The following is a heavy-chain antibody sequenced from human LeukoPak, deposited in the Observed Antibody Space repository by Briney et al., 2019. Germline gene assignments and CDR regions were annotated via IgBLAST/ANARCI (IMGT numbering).Heavy chain of an antibody. D-gene: IGHD5-24*01. Sequence: PGGSLRLSCAASGFTFRSYAMQWVRQAPEKRPEYVSGISSGGGTTYYANSVKGRFTISRDNSKNTLYLQMGSLRAEDMAVYYCARDEIATNDYWGQGTLVTVSS. V-gene: IGHV3-64*01. CDR2: ISSGGGTT. CDR1: GFTFRSYA. J-gene: IGHJ4*02. CDR3: ARDEIATNDY.